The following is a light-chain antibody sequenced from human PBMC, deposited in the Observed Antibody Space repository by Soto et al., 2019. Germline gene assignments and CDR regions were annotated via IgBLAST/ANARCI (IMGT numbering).Light chain of an antibody. V-gene: IGLV2-11*01. CDR3: CSYAVSYTLV. CDR2: DVS. J-gene: IGLJ2*01. Sequence: QSALTQPRSVSGSPGQSVTISCTGTSSDVGGYNYVSWYQQHPGKAPKLMIYDVSERPSGVPDRFSGSKSGNTASLTISGLQAEDEADYYCCSYAVSYTLVFGGGTKLPVL. CDR1: SSDVGGYNY.